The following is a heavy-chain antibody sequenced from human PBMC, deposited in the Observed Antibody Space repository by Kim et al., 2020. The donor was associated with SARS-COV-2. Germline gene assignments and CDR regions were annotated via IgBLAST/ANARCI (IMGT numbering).Heavy chain of an antibody. Sequence: SETLSLTCTVSGGSITSPSDCWDWIRQPPGKGLEWIGPMCYSGGTNYIPSLKSRVTMSIDTSKNEFSLKLTSVTAADTAVYYCMRTPKLEARNYNWFDPWGQGTLVTVSS. CDR3: MRTPKLEARNYNWFDP. CDR2: MCYSGGT. CDR1: GGSITSPSDC. J-gene: IGHJ5*02. D-gene: IGHD1-1*01. V-gene: IGHV4-39*01.